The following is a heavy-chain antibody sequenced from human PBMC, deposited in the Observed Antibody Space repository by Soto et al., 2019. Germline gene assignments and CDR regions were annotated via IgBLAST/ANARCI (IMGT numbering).Heavy chain of an antibody. CDR1: GGSISSSNW. V-gene: IGHV4-4*02. Sequence: SETLSLTCAVSGGSISSSNWCRCVRQPPGKELELSGGIYHSGSTNYNPSLKNRGTISVDNTKNQFSLQLSSLTAADTAVHYFARGLSSSWADYYYYYGMDVWGQGTRVTDS. CDR2: IYHSGST. D-gene: IGHD6-13*01. J-gene: IGHJ6*02. CDR3: ARGLSSSWADYYYYYGMDV.